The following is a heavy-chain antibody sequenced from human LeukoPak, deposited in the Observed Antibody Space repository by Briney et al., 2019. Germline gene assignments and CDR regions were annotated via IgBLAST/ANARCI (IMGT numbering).Heavy chain of an antibody. J-gene: IGHJ3*02. CDR2: INTDGSST. CDR1: GFTFSSYW. D-gene: IGHD1-7*01. CDR3: TRSYNWNCDI. V-gene: IGHV3-74*01. Sequence: GGSLRLSCAASGFTFSSYWMHWVRQAPGKGLVWVSRINTDGSSTNYADSVKGRFTISRDNAKKTLYLQMNSLRAEDTAVYYCTRSYNWNCDIWGQGTMVTVSS.